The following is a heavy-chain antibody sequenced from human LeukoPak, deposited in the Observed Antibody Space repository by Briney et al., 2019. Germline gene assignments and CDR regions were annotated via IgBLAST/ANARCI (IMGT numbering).Heavy chain of an antibody. Sequence: KPGESLKISCKGSGYSFTSYWISWVRQMPGKGLEWMGRTDPSDAYTNYSPSFQGHVTFSVAKSISTAYLQWSSLKASDTAIYYCARHRCSSSSCYPGMDVWGQGTTVTVSS. CDR3: ARHRCSSSSCYPGMDV. D-gene: IGHD2-2*01. CDR2: TDPSDAYT. CDR1: GYSFTSYW. V-gene: IGHV5-10-1*01. J-gene: IGHJ6*02.